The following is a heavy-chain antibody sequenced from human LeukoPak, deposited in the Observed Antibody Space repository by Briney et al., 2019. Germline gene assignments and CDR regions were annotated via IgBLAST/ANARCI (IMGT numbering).Heavy chain of an antibody. J-gene: IGHJ5*02. CDR3: ARDQGGKSYCSGGSCYSGGNWFDP. Sequence: GASVKVSCKASGYTFTSYYMHWVRQAPGQGFEWMGIINPSGGSTSYAQKFQGRVTMTRDTSTSTVYMELSSLRSEDTAVYYCARDQGGKSYCSGGSCYSGGNWFDPWGQGTLVTVSS. CDR1: GYTFTSYY. CDR2: INPSGGST. D-gene: IGHD2-15*01. V-gene: IGHV1-46*01.